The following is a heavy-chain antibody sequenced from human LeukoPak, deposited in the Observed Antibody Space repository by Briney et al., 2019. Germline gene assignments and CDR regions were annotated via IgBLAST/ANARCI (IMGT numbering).Heavy chain of an antibody. Sequence: PSETLSLTCTVSGGSISSGTYYWSWIRQPAGKGLEWIGRIYASGSTNYNPSLKSRVTISVDTSKNQFSLKLSSVTAADTAVYYCAGEKRSDIVATYYFDYWGQGTLVTVSS. CDR2: IYASGST. V-gene: IGHV4-61*02. CDR3: AGEKRSDIVATYYFDY. J-gene: IGHJ4*02. CDR1: GGSISSGTYY. D-gene: IGHD5-12*01.